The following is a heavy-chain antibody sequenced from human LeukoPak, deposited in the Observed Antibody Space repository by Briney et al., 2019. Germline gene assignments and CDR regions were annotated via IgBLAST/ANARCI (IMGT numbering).Heavy chain of an antibody. J-gene: IGHJ4*02. CDR2: IYTSGST. CDR3: ARVQGGLWYSSSWYFDY. CDR1: GDSISSYY. D-gene: IGHD6-13*01. V-gene: IGHV4-4*07. Sequence: SETLSLTCTVSGDSISSYYWSWIRQPAGKGLEWIGRIYTSGSTNYNPSLKSRVTMSVDTSKNQFSLKLSSVTAADTAVYYCARVQGGLWYSSSWYFDYWGQGTLVTVSS.